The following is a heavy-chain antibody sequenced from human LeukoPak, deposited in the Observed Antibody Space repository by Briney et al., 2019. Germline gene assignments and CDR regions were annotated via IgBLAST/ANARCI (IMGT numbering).Heavy chain of an antibody. D-gene: IGHD4-17*01. V-gene: IGHV4-38-2*01. Sequence: PSETLSLTSAVSGYSISSGYYWVRIRQPPGKGLEWIESIYHSGSTYYNPPLKSRVTISVDTSKNQFSLKLSSVTAADTAVYYCARYSTVTTYDAFDIWGQGTMVTVSS. CDR2: IYHSGST. CDR1: GYSISSGYY. J-gene: IGHJ3*02. CDR3: ARYSTVTTYDAFDI.